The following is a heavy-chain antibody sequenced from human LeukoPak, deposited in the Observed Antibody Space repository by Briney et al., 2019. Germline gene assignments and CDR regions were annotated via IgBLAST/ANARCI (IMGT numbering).Heavy chain of an antibody. J-gene: IGHJ4*02. CDR3: ARDRDTAMAMYYFDY. V-gene: IGHV1-46*01. CDR1: GYTFTSYY. D-gene: IGHD5-18*01. Sequence: ASVNASCKASGYTFTSYYMHWVRQAPGQGLEWMGIINPSGGSTSYAQKFQGGVTMTRDTSTSTVYMELSSLRSEDTAVHYCARDRDTAMAMYYFDYWGQGTLVTVSS. CDR2: INPSGGST.